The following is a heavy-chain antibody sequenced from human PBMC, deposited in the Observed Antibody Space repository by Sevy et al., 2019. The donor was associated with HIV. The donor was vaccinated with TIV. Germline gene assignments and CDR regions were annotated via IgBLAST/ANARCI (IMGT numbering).Heavy chain of an antibody. CDR2: INPSGGSP. Sequence: ASVKVSCKASGYTFTSYYMHWVRQAPGQGLEWMGIINPSGGSPGYEQKFQGGVTMTRDTSTSTVYMELSSLRSEDTAVYYCARGPDRGYYDSSGYPQGFDYWGQGTLVTVSS. CDR3: ARGPDRGYYDSSGYPQGFDY. V-gene: IGHV1-46*01. J-gene: IGHJ4*02. CDR1: GYTFTSYY. D-gene: IGHD3-22*01.